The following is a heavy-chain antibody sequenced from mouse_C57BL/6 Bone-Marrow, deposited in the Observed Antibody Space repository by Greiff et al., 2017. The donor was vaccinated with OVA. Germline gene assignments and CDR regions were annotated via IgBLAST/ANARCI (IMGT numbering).Heavy chain of an antibody. J-gene: IGHJ3*01. CDR2: FYPGSGSI. CDR1: GYTFTEYT. Sequence: QVQLQQSGAELVKPGASVKLSCKASGYTFTEYTIHWVKQRSGQGLEWIGWFYPGSGSIKYNEKFKDKATLTADKSSSTVYMELSRLTSEDSAVYFCEIHEGSYYYGSSFGWFAYWGQGTLVTVSA. V-gene: IGHV1-62-2*01. CDR3: EIHEGSYYYGSSFGWFAY. D-gene: IGHD1-1*01.